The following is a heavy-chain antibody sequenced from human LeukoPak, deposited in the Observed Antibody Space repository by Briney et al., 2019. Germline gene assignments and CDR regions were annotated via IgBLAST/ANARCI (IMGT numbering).Heavy chain of an antibody. J-gene: IGHJ4*02. D-gene: IGHD3-22*01. CDR2: IIPIFGTA. V-gene: IGHV1-69*05. CDR1: GGTFSSDA. Sequence: SVKVSCKAPGGTFSSDAISWVRQAPGQGLEWMGRIIPIFGTANYAQKFQGRVTITTDESTSTAYMELSSLRSEDTAVYYCARASYYYDSSGYWDWGQGTLVTVSS. CDR3: ARASYYYDSSGYWD.